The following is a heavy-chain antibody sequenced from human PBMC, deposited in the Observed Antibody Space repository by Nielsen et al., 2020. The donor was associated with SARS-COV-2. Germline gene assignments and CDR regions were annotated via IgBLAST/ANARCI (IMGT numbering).Heavy chain of an antibody. CDR3: ARGGSKDYGATTSY. CDR2: ISSNSNYI. Sequence: GGSLRLSCAASGFTFSSYSMNWVRQAPGKGLEWVSSISSNSNYIYYADSVKGRFTISRDNAKNSLYLQMNSLRAEDTAVYYCARGGSKDYGATTSYWGQGTLVTVSS. J-gene: IGHJ4*02. V-gene: IGHV3-21*01. D-gene: IGHD3-16*01. CDR1: GFTFSSYS.